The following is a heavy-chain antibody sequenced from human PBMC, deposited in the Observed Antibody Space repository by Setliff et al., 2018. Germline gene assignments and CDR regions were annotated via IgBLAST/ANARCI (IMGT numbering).Heavy chain of an antibody. CDR2: ISSSSSYI. J-gene: IGHJ4*02. D-gene: IGHD7-27*01. V-gene: IGHV3-21*01. CDR3: ARDKGGANWGSG. Sequence: PGESLKISCAASGFTFSNYSMNWVRQAPGKGLEWVSSISSSSSYIYYADSVEGRFTISRDNAKNSLYLQMNSLRAEDTAVYYCARDKGGANWGSGWGQGTLVTVSS. CDR1: GFTFSNYS.